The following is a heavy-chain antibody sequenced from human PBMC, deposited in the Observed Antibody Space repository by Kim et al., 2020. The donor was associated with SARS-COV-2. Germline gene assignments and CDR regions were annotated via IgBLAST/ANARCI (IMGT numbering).Heavy chain of an antibody. Sequence: SETLSLTCTVSGGSISSGGYYWSWIRQHPGKGLEWIGYIYYSGSTYYNPSLKSRVTISVDTSKNQFSLKLSSVTAADTAVYYCARSRRVFYFDYWGQGTLVTVSS. CDR2: IYYSGST. J-gene: IGHJ4*02. CDR3: ARSRRVFYFDY. D-gene: IGHD2-8*01. CDR1: GGSISSGGYY. V-gene: IGHV4-31*03.